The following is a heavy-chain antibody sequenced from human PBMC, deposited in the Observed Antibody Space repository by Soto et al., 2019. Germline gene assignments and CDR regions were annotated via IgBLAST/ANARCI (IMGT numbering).Heavy chain of an antibody. CDR1: GFTFGVHS. J-gene: IGHJ4*02. CDR2: IGSVGSPT. V-gene: IGHV3-48*01. D-gene: IGHD3-3*01. Sequence: GGSLRLSCAASGFTFGVHSLNWVRQAPGKGLEWISYIGSVGSPTYYADSVKGRFTISRDNAKNSLYLQMNSLRAEDTAVYYCASGERTSGLFDCWGQGTLVTVSS. CDR3: ASGERTSGLFDC.